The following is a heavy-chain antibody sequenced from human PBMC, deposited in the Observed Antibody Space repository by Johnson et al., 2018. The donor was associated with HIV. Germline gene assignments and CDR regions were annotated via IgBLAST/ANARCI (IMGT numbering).Heavy chain of an antibody. V-gene: IGHV3-20*04. CDR3: ASGDELGDDAFDI. Sequence: VQLLESGGGLIQPGGSLRLSCAASGFTVSSNYMNWVRQAPGKGLEWVSGINWNGGSTGYADSVKGRFTISRDNAKNSLYLQMNSLRAEDTALYYCASGDELGDDAFDIWGQGTMVTVSS. D-gene: IGHD7-27*01. CDR1: GFTVSSNY. CDR2: INWNGGST. J-gene: IGHJ3*02.